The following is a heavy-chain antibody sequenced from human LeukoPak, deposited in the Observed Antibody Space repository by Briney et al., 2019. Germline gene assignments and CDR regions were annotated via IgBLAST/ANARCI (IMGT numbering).Heavy chain of an antibody. D-gene: IGHD2-2*01. V-gene: IGHV3-23*01. J-gene: IGHJ6*02. CDR1: GFTFSSYA. Sequence: GGSLRLSCAASGFTFSSYAMSWVRQAPGKGLEWVSAIIGSGGSTYYADSVKGRFTISRDNSKNTLYLQMNSLRAEDTAVYYCASSSTSDPYYGMDVWGQGTTVTVSS. CDR2: IIGSGGST. CDR3: ASSSTSDPYYGMDV.